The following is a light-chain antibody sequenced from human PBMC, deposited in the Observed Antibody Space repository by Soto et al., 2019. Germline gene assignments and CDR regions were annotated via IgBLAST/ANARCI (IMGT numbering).Light chain of an antibody. V-gene: IGKV3-20*01. CDR3: QQYVNSLYT. CDR2: GAS. J-gene: IGKJ2*01. Sequence: EIVVTQSPGTLSLSPGERATLSCRASQSISSSYLAWYQQKPGQAPRLLIYGASSRATGIPDRFSGSGSGTDFTLNISRLEPEDFAVYYCQQYVNSLYTFGQGTKLEIK. CDR1: QSISSSY.